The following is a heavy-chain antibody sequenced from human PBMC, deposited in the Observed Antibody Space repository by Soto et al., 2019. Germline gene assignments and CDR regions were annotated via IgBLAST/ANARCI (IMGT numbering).Heavy chain of an antibody. Sequence: LSLTCTVSGGSISSYYWSWIRQPPGKGLEWIGYIYYSGSTNYNPSLKSRVTISVDTSKNQFSLKLSSVTAADTAVYYCAGVTGTTGTFDYWGQGTLVTVSS. J-gene: IGHJ4*02. D-gene: IGHD1-7*01. V-gene: IGHV4-59*01. CDR2: IYYSGST. CDR1: GGSISSYY. CDR3: AGVTGTTGTFDY.